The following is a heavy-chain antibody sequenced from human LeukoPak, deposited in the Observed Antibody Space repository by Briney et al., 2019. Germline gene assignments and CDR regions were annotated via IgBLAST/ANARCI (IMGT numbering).Heavy chain of an antibody. CDR1: GFTFSSYS. CDR2: ISSSSSYI. V-gene: IGHV3-21*01. D-gene: IGHD3-3*01. CDR3: ARASGYDFWRATIGYGSDSDYYYYYYGMDV. J-gene: IGHJ6*02. Sequence: GGSLRLSCAASGFTFSSYSMNWVRQAPGKGLEWVSSISSSSSYIYYADSVKGRFTISIDNAKNSLYLQMNSLRAEDTAVYYCARASGYDFWRATIGYGSDSDYYYYYYGMDVWGQGTTVTVSS.